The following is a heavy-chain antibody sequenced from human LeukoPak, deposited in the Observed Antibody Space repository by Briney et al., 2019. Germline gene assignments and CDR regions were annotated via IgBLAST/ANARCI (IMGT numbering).Heavy chain of an antibody. V-gene: IGHV1-69*04. CDR3: ARDPWYYGSGSYYNADYYYGMDV. D-gene: IGHD3-10*01. CDR2: IIPILGIA. J-gene: IGHJ6*02. CDR1: GGTFSSYA. Sequence: ASVKVSCKASGGTFSSYAISWVRQAPGQGLEWMGRIIPILGIANYAQKFQGRVTITADKSTSTAYMELSSLGSEDTAVYYCARDPWYYGSGSYYNADYYYGMDVWGQGTTVTVSS.